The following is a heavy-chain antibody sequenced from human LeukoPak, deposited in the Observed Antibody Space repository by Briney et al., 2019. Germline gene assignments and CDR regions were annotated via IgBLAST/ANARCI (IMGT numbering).Heavy chain of an antibody. CDR2: IYPGDSDI. CDR3: ARHFGYSGYDGDY. J-gene: IGHJ4*02. V-gene: IGHV5-51*01. Sequence: GESLKISCKGSGYTFTKYWIAWVRQMPGKGLEWMGIIYPGDSDIRYSPSFRGQVTISVDKSTTTAYLQWTSLKASDTAMHYCARHFGYSGYDGDYWGQGTLVTVSS. CDR1: GYTFTKYW. D-gene: IGHD5-12*01.